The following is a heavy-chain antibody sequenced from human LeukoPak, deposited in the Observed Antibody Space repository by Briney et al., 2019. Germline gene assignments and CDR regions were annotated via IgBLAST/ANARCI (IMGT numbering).Heavy chain of an antibody. V-gene: IGHV4-34*01. Sequence: SETLSLTCAVYGGSFSGYYWSWIRQPPGKGLEWIGEINHSGSTNYNPSLKSRVTISVDTSKNQFSLKLSSVTAADTAVYYCARLLVVVVAATPDYYYGMDVWGQGTTVTVSS. CDR2: INHSGST. D-gene: IGHD2-15*01. J-gene: IGHJ6*02. CDR3: ARLLVVVVAATPDYYYGMDV. CDR1: GGSFSGYY.